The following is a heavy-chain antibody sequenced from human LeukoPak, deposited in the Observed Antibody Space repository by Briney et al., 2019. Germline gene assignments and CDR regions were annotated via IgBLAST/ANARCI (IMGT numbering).Heavy chain of an antibody. D-gene: IGHD2-15*01. CDR1: GYSISSGYY. Sequence: SETLSLTCTVSGYSISSGYYWGWIRQPPGKGLEWIGSIYHSGSTYNNPSLKSRVTISVDTSKNQFSLKLSSVTAADTAVYYCARDAAQYCGGGSCYSGKWFDPWGQGTLVTVFS. CDR3: ARDAAQYCGGGSCYSGKWFDP. J-gene: IGHJ5*02. CDR2: IYHSGST. V-gene: IGHV4-38-2*02.